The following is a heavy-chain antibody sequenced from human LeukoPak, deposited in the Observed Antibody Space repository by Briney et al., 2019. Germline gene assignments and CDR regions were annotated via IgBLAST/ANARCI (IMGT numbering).Heavy chain of an antibody. V-gene: IGHV1-69*04. D-gene: IGHD6-13*01. CDR2: IIPILGIA. Sequence: PSVKVSRKASGGTFSSYAISWVRQAPGQGLEWMGRIIPILGIANYAQKFQGRVTITADKSTSTAYMELSSLRSEDTAVYYCARGVGIARVYVDYWGQGTLVTVSS. J-gene: IGHJ4*02. CDR1: GGTFSSYA. CDR3: ARGVGIARVYVDY.